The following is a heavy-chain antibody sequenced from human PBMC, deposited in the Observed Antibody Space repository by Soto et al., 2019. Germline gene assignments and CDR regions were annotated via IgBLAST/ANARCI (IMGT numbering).Heavy chain of an antibody. CDR2: IYYSGST. D-gene: IGHD6-19*01. J-gene: IGHJ4*02. CDR3: ARRGSGGIAVAGTSFDY. V-gene: IGHV4-39*01. Sequence: QLQLQESGPGLVKPSETLSLTCTVSGGSISSSSYYWGWIRQPPGKGLEWIGTIYYSGSTYYNPSFQTRVTLSVDTSKNQFSLRLSSVTAADTAVFYCARRGSGGIAVAGTSFDYWGQGTLVTVSS. CDR1: GGSISSSSYY.